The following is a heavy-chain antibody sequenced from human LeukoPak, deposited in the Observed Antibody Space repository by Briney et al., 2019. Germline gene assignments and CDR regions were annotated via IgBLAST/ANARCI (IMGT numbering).Heavy chain of an antibody. CDR3: ARGRYCSSTSCRRRYFDY. CDR1: GYTFTSYD. V-gene: IGHV1-8*01. D-gene: IGHD2-2*01. Sequence: EASVKVSCKASGYTFTSYDINWVRQATGQGLEWMGWMNPNSGNTGYAQKFQGRVTMTRNTSISTAYMELSSLRSEDTAVYYCARGRYCSSTSCRRRYFDYWGQRTQVTVSS. J-gene: IGHJ4*02. CDR2: MNPNSGNT.